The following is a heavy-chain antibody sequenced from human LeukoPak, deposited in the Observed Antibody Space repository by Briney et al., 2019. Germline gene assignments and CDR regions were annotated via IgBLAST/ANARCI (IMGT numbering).Heavy chain of an antibody. Sequence: KASETLSLTCTVSGGSISRYYWSWIRQPAGKGLEWIGRIYSDGTITYNPSLQSRLTISIDTSKNQFSLKLSFVTAADTAVYYCARDSGTTGEVKFDPWGKGTLVTVSS. CDR3: ARDSGTTGEVKFDP. J-gene: IGHJ5*02. CDR1: GGSISRYY. CDR2: IYSDGTI. V-gene: IGHV4-4*07. D-gene: IGHD4-17*01.